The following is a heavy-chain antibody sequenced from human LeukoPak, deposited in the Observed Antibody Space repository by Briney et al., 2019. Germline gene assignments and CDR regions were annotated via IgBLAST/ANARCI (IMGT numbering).Heavy chain of an antibody. CDR3: ARASRVRHDSAAFDI. CDR1: GYSISSGYY. CDR2: IYDSGNI. Sequence: PSETLSLTCAVSGYSISSGYYWGWIRQPPGKGLEWIGSIYDSGNINYNPSLKSRITISVDTSKNQFSLKLSSVTAADAAVYYCARASRVRHDSAAFDIWGQETVVTVSS. J-gene: IGHJ3*02. V-gene: IGHV4-38-2*01. D-gene: IGHD1-1*01.